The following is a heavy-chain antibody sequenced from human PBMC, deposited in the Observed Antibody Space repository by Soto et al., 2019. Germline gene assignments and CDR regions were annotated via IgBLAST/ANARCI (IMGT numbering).Heavy chain of an antibody. D-gene: IGHD1-1*01. V-gene: IGHV4-34*01. J-gene: IGHJ4*02. CDR2: INHSGST. CDR3: ARVGYWNDPFDY. Sequence: TSETLSLTCAVYGGSFSGYYWSWIRQPPGKGLEWIGEINHSGSTNYNPSLKSRVTISVDTSKNQFSLKLSSVTAADTAVYYCARVGYWNDPFDYWGQGTLVTVSS. CDR1: GGSFSGYY.